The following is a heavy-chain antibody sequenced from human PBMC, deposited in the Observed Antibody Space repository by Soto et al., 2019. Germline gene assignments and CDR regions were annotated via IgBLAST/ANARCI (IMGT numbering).Heavy chain of an antibody. CDR1: GFTFSSNY. Sequence: GGSLRLSCAASGFTFSSNYMSWVRQAPGKGLEWVSVIYSGGSTYYADSVKGRFTISRDNSKNTLYLQMNSLRAEDTAVYYCARDFTRYYYYGMDVWGQGTTVTVSS. J-gene: IGHJ6*02. V-gene: IGHV3-66*01. CDR3: ARDFTRYYYYGMDV. CDR2: IYSGGST.